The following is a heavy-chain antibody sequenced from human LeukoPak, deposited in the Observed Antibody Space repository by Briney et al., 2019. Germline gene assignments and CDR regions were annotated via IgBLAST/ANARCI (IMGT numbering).Heavy chain of an antibody. V-gene: IGHV3-30-3*02. J-gene: IGHJ4*02. CDR1: GFTFSSYA. CDR3: AKEGTGYVTH. D-gene: IGHD3/OR15-3a*01. Sequence: AGGSLRLSCAASGFTFSSYAMHWVRQAPGKGLEWVAVISYDGSNKYYADSVKGRFTISRDNSKNTLYLQMNSLRAEDTAVYYCAKEGTGYVTHWGQGTLVTVSS. CDR2: ISYDGSNK.